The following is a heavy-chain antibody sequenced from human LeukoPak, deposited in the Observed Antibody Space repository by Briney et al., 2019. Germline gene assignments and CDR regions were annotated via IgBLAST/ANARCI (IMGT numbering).Heavy chain of an antibody. D-gene: IGHD1-1*01. Sequence: SETLSLTCTVSGGSISSSSYYWGWIRQPPGKGLEWIGSIYYSGSTYYNPSLKSRVTISEDTSKNQFSLKLSSVTAADTAVYYCRTEPPYYYYGMDVWGQGTTVTVSS. J-gene: IGHJ6*02. CDR1: GGSISSSSYY. CDR2: IYYSGST. V-gene: IGHV4-39*01. CDR3: RTEPPYYYYGMDV.